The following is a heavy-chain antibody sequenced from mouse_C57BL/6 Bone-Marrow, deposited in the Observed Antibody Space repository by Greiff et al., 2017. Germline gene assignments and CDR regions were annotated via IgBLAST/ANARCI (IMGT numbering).Heavy chain of an antibody. V-gene: IGHV5-4*01. CDR3: ARGGYYMDY. CDR1: GFTFSSYA. CDR2: ISDGGSYT. J-gene: IGHJ2*01. Sequence: EVQGVESGGGLVKPGGSLKLSCAASGFTFSSYAMSWVRQTPEKRLEWVATISDGGSYTYYPDNVKGRFTISRDNAKNNLYLQMSHLKSEDTAMYYCARGGYYMDYWGQGTTLTVSS.